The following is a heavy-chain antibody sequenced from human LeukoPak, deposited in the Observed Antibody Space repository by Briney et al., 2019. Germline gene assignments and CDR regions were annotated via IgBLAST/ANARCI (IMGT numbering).Heavy chain of an antibody. D-gene: IGHD1-26*01. Sequence: GGSLRLSCAASGFTFSDYYMSWIRQAPGKGLEWVSYISSSGTTIYYADSVKGRFTISRDNAKNSLYLQMNSLRAEDTAVYYCARRRDSGSLQHFDYWGQGTLVTVSS. V-gene: IGHV3-11*01. CDR3: ARRRDSGSLQHFDY. CDR2: ISSSGTTI. CDR1: GFTFSDYY. J-gene: IGHJ4*02.